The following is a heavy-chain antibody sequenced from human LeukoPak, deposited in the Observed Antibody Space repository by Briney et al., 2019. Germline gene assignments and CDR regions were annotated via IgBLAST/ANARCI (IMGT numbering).Heavy chain of an antibody. CDR2: ISSSGSTI. D-gene: IGHD3-16*01. V-gene: IGHV3-48*03. Sequence: GGSLRLSCAASGFTFSSYEMNWVRQAPGKGLEWVSYISSSGSTIYYADSVKGRFTISRDNAKNSLYLQMNSLRAEDTAVYYCARGGYMITFGGVDYWGLGTLVTVSS. CDR3: ARGGYMITFGGVDY. J-gene: IGHJ4*02. CDR1: GFTFSSYE.